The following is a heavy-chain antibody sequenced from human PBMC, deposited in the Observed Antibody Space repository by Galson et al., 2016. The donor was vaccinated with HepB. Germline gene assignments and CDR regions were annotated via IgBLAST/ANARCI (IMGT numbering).Heavy chain of an antibody. J-gene: IGHJ3*02. Sequence: CAISGDSVSSNSAAWNWIRQSPPRGLEWLGRTFYRSKWHNEYAVSVQSRISIKSDTSKNQFSLQLNSVTPEDTAVYYCARDRGTWDGSGELIDIWGQGTMVTVSS. CDR1: GDSVSSNSAA. CDR2: TFYRSKWHN. CDR3: ARDRGTWDGSGELIDI. V-gene: IGHV6-1*01. D-gene: IGHD3-10*01.